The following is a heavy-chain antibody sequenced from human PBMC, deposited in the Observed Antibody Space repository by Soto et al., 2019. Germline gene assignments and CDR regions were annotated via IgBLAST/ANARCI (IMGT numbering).Heavy chain of an antibody. J-gene: IGHJ4*02. CDR1: GFTFSSYD. Sequence: GGSLRLSCAASGFTFSSYDMHWVRQATGKGLEWVSAIGTAGDTYYPGSVKGRFTISRENAKNSLYLQMNSLRAEDTAVYYCARDPGDSSGWFFDYWGQGTLDTVSS. D-gene: IGHD6-19*01. CDR2: IGTAGDT. V-gene: IGHV3-13*01. CDR3: ARDPGDSSGWFFDY.